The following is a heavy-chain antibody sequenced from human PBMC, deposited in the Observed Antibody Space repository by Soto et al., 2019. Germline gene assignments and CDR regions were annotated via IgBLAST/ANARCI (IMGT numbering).Heavy chain of an antibody. Sequence: QVQLVESGGGLVQPGGSLRLSCAASGFTFSDYYMNWIRQAPGKGLEWVSYISSSSSYTNYADSVKGRFTISRDNAKNSLYLQMNSLRAEDTAVYYCARDHYGPGGFDPWGQGTLVTVSS. CDR3: ARDHYGPGGFDP. CDR2: ISSSSSYT. V-gene: IGHV3-11*05. CDR1: GFTFSDYY. D-gene: IGHD3-10*01. J-gene: IGHJ5*02.